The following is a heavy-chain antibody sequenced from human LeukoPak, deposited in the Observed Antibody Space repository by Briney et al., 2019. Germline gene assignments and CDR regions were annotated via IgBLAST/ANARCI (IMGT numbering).Heavy chain of an antibody. D-gene: IGHD6-19*01. V-gene: IGHV3-15*01. CDR3: TTVWYSSGWRIDY. Sequence: GGSLRLSCAASGFTFSNAWMSWVRQAPGKGLEWVGRIKSKTDGGTTDYAAPVKGRFTISRDDSENTLYLQMNSLKTEDTAVYYCTTVWYSSGWRIDYWGQGTLVTVSS. J-gene: IGHJ4*02. CDR1: GFTFSNAW. CDR2: IKSKTDGGTT.